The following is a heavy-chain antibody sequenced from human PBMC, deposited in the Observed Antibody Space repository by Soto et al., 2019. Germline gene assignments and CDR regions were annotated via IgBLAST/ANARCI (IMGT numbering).Heavy chain of an antibody. D-gene: IGHD6-13*01. J-gene: IGHJ3*02. Sequence: PSETLSLTCTVSGGSISSYYWSWIRQPPGKGLEWIGYIYYSGSTNYNPSLKSRVTISVDTSKNQFSLKLSSVTAADTAVYYCARDRGLAAAANEGDAFDIWGQGTMVTVSS. V-gene: IGHV4-59*01. CDR3: ARDRGLAAAANEGDAFDI. CDR2: IYYSGST. CDR1: GGSISSYY.